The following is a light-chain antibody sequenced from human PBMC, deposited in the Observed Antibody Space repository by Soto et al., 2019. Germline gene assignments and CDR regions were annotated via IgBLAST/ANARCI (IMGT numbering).Light chain of an antibody. J-gene: IGKJ4*01. CDR3: QQSDNLPLT. CDR2: DAS. V-gene: IGKV1-33*01. CDR1: QDILYY. Sequence: DIQMTQSPSSLSASVGDKITITCQASQDILYYLNWYQQKPGKAPKVLIYDASILEKGVPSRFSGSGSGTDFTFTISSLQPEDVATYYCQQSDNLPLTFGGGTQVEIK.